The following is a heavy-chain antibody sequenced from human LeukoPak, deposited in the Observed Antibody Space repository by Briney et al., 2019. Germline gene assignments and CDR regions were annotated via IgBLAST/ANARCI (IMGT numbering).Heavy chain of an antibody. J-gene: IGHJ4*02. Sequence: PSETLSLTCAVSGYSISSGYYWDWIRQPPGKGLEWSGSIYHSGSTYYNPSLKSRVTISVDTSKNQFSLNLSSVTAADTAVYYCARSRERNRFGELGYWGQGTLVTVSS. CDR1: GYSISSGYY. V-gene: IGHV4-38-2*01. CDR2: IYHSGST. CDR3: ARSRERNRFGELGY. D-gene: IGHD3-10*01.